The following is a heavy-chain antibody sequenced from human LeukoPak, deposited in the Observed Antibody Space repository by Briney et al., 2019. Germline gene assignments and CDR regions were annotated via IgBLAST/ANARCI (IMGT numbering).Heavy chain of an antibody. V-gene: IGHV1-18*01. CDR1: GYTFTSYG. J-gene: IGHJ4*02. CDR3: ARCHGSTSRY. D-gene: IGHD2-2*03. CDR2: ISTYNGNT. Sequence: ASVKVSCKASGYTFTSYGITWVRQAPGQGLEWMGWISTYNGNTNYAQNLQGRVTMTTDTSTSTAYMELRSLRSDDTAVYYCARCHGSTSRYWGQGTLVTVSS.